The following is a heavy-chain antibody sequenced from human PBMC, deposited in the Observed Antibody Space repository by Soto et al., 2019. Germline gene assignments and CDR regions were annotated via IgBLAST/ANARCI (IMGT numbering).Heavy chain of an antibody. Sequence: EVQLVESGGGLVKPGGSLRLSCAASGFTFSNAWMSWVRQAPGKGLEWVGRIKSKTDGGTTDYAAPVKGRFTISRDDSTHTLYLQMTSLKTEDIAVYYCTTYYGSASFLSYYYSCYMDVWGKGTTVTVSS. D-gene: IGHD3-10*01. CDR1: GFTFSNAW. V-gene: IGHV3-15*01. CDR2: IKSKTDGGTT. CDR3: TTYYGSASFLSYYYSCYMDV. J-gene: IGHJ6*03.